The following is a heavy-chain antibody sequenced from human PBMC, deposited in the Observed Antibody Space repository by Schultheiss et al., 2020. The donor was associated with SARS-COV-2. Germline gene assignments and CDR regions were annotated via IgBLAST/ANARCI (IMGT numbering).Heavy chain of an antibody. CDR2: INPNSGGT. D-gene: IGHD6-19*01. Sequence: ASVKVSCKASGYTFTGYYMHWVRQAPGQGLEWMGWINPNSGGTNYAQKFQGRVTITRDTSASTAYMELSSLRSDDTAVYYCARAATLYSSGWYNYWGQGTRVTVSS. J-gene: IGHJ4*02. CDR3: ARAATLYSSGWYNY. CDR1: GYTFTGYY. V-gene: IGHV1-2*02.